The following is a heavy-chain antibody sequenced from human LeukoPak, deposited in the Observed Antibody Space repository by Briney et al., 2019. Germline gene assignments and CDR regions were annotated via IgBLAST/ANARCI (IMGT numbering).Heavy chain of an antibody. J-gene: IGHJ4*02. CDR1: GFTVSSNYA. Sequence: GGSLRLSCAASGFTVSSNYAMNWVRQAPGKGLEWVSTISGGGDSAYYADSVKGRFTISRDNSRNTLYLQMNSLRAEDTAVYYCAKDLSSGWYVSDYWGQGTLVTVSS. CDR3: AKDLSSGWYVSDY. D-gene: IGHD6-19*01. CDR2: ISGGGDSA. V-gene: IGHV3-23*01.